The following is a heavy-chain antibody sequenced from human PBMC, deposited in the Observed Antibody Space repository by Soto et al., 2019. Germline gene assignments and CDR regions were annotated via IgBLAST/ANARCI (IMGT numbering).Heavy chain of an antibody. D-gene: IGHD4-17*01. CDR3: AKARQAEDYGDPNPLYYYYGMDV. CDR1: GFTFSSYG. Sequence: GGSLRLSCAASGFTFSSYGMHWVRQAPGKGLEWVAVISYDGSNKYYADSVKGRFTISRDNSKNTLYLQMNSLRAEDTAVYYCAKARQAEDYGDPNPLYYYYGMDVWGQGTTVTVSS. J-gene: IGHJ6*02. V-gene: IGHV3-30*18. CDR2: ISYDGSNK.